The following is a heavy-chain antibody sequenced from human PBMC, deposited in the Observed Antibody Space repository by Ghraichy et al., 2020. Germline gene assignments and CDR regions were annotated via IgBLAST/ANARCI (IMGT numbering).Heavy chain of an antibody. CDR3: ARAAYYYDSSGYYYYPVGRAWFDP. CDR2: ISSSSSYI. V-gene: IGHV3-21*01. Sequence: GGSLRLSCAASGFTFSSYSMNWVRQAPGKGLEWVSSISSSSSYIYYADSVKGRFTISRDNAKNSLYLQMNSLRAEDTAVYYCARAAYYYDSSGYYYYPVGRAWFDPWGQGTLVTVSS. D-gene: IGHD3-22*01. J-gene: IGHJ5*02. CDR1: GFTFSSYS.